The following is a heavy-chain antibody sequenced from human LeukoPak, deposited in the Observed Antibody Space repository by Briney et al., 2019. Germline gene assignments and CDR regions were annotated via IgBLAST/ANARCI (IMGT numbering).Heavy chain of an antibody. J-gene: IGHJ6*02. Sequence: ASVKLSCKASGYTFTGYYMHWVRQAPGQGLEWMGWINPNSGGTNYAQKFQGRVTMTRDTSISTAYMELSRLRSDDTAVYYCARDLQMWTADYYYGMDVWGQGTTVTVSS. D-gene: IGHD2-21*01. V-gene: IGHV1-2*02. CDR3: ARDLQMWTADYYYGMDV. CDR1: GYTFTGYY. CDR2: INPNSGGT.